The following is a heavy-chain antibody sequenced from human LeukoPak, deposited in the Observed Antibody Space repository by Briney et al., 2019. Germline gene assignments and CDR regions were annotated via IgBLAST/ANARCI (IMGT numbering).Heavy chain of an antibody. D-gene: IGHD3-10*01. Sequence: ASVKVSCKASGYTITNYGLTWVRQAPGHGLEWMGWMNAYSGNTNYAQKLQGRVTMTTDTSTNTACMELRSLRSDDTAVYYCARVRSGGSGSYCNPWSDPWGLGTLVTVSS. V-gene: IGHV1-18*01. CDR2: MNAYSGNT. J-gene: IGHJ5*02. CDR3: ARVRSGGSGSYCNPWSDP. CDR1: GYTITNYG.